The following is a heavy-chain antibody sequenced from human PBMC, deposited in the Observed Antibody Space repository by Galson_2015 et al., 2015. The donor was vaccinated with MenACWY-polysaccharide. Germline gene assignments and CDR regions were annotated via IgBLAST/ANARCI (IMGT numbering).Heavy chain of an antibody. CDR3: ARDGRIAAHPYYYYYYGMDV. V-gene: IGHV3-72*01. D-gene: IGHD6-6*01. CDR2: TRNKANSYTT. J-gene: IGHJ6*02. Sequence: EWVGRTRNKANSYTTEYAASVKGRFTISRDDSKNSLYLQMNSLKTEDTAVYYCARDGRIAAHPYYYYYYGMDVWGQGTTVTVSS.